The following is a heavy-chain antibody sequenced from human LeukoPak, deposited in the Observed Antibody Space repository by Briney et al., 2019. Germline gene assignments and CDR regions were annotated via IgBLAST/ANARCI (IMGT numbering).Heavy chain of an antibody. V-gene: IGHV1-69*05. D-gene: IGHD6-19*01. CDR3: VVKTTPVAGTRGGFRLDPLSSWFDP. CDR1: GGTFSSYA. CDR2: IIPIFGTA. J-gene: IGHJ5*02. Sequence: ASVKVSCKASGGTFSSYAISWVRQAPGQGLEWMGGIIPIFGTANYAQKFKGRVTITTDESTSTAFMELSSLRSEDTAVYYCVVKTTPVAGTRGGFRLDPLSSWFDPWGQGTLVTVSS.